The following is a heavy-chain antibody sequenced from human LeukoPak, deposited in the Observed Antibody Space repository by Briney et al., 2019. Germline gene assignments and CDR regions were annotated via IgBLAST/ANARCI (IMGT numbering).Heavy chain of an antibody. V-gene: IGHV4-59*01. Sequence: PSENLSLTCTVSGGSISSYYWSWIRQPPGKGLEWIGYIYYSGSTNNNPSLKSRVTISVDTSKNQFSLKLSSVTAADTAVYYCARSYYYGSGSYGMDVWGQGTTVTVSS. CDR2: IYYSGST. CDR3: ARSYYYGSGSYGMDV. J-gene: IGHJ6*02. CDR1: GGSISSYY. D-gene: IGHD3-10*01.